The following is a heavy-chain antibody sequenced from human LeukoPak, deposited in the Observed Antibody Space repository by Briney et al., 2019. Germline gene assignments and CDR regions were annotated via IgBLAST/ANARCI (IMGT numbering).Heavy chain of an antibody. Sequence: GGSLRLSCAASGFTFSSYAMSWVRQAPGKGLEWVSVIYSSGSTYYADSVKGRFTISRDNSENTVYLQLNSLRAEDTAVYYCATNPMTGYHLGDHFYFYMAVWGKGTTVTVS. CDR1: GFTFSSYA. CDR3: ATNPMTGYHLGDHFYFYMAV. V-gene: IGHV3-66*01. D-gene: IGHD1-20*01. J-gene: IGHJ6*03. CDR2: IYSSGST.